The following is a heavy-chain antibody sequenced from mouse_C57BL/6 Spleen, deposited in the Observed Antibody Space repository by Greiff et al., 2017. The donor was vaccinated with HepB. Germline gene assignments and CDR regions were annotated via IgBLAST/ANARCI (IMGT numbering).Heavy chain of an antibody. J-gene: IGHJ2*01. CDR3: ARGSSGYVRYFDY. CDR2: INPNNGGT. CDR1: GYTFTDYN. Sequence: VQLKESGPELVKPGASVKIPCKASGYTFTDYNMDWVKQSHGKSLEWIGDINPNNGGTIYNQKFKGKATLTVDKSSSTAYMELRSLTSEDTAVYYCARGSSGYVRYFDYWGQGTTLTVSS. V-gene: IGHV1-18*01. D-gene: IGHD3-2*02.